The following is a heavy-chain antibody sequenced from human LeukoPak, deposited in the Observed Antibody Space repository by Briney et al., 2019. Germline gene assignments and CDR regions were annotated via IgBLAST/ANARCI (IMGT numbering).Heavy chain of an antibody. CDR1: GGTFSSYA. CDR3: ARDMSSSYYDSSGYQY. Sequence: GSPVKVSCKASGGTFSSYAISWVRQAPGQGLEWMGGIIPIFGTANYAQKFQGRVTITADESTSTAYMELSSLRSEDTAVYYCARDMSSSYYDSSGYQYWGQGALVTVSS. J-gene: IGHJ4*02. V-gene: IGHV1-69*01. D-gene: IGHD3-22*01. CDR2: IIPIFGTA.